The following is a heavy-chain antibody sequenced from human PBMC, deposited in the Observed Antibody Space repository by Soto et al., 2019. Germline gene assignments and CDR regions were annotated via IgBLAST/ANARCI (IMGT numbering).Heavy chain of an antibody. V-gene: IGHV1-2*02. J-gene: IGHJ3*01. D-gene: IGHD2-15*01. Sequence: QVQLVQSGAEVKKPGASVEVSCKTSGYTFNDHYMHWVRQAPGQGLEWMGWIIPLSGDTKYAEKFQGRVTMTRDTSISTAYMELRRLTSDDTAVYYCARDGRGLQGALDFWGRGTMVTVSS. CDR3: ARDGRGLQGALDF. CDR2: IIPLSGDT. CDR1: GYTFNDHY.